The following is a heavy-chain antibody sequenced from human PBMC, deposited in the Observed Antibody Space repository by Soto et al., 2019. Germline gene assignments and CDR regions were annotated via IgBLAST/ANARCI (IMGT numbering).Heavy chain of an antibody. CDR2: ISRSGDRT. D-gene: IGHD2-15*01. J-gene: IGHJ4*02. Sequence: EVQLVESGEGLVQPGGSLRLSSAAPGFTFSSYNIHWLRQAPGKGLEFVSAISRSGDRTYYADSVKGRFTITRENSKNTVWLQMGSLRAEDMAVYYCARARCSSGQCYYFDYWGRGALVSVSS. CDR3: ARARCSSGQCYYFDY. CDR1: GFTFSSYN. V-gene: IGHV3-64*02.